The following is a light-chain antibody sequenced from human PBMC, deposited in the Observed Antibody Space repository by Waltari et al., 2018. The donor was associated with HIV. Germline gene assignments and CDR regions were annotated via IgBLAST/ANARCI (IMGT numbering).Light chain of an antibody. CDR3: QQNYHTLIT. Sequence: DIQLTESPSSLSASVGDRVAVTCRASQTISTSLNWYQQKPGKAPNLLIYAASTLHGGVPSRFSGSGSGTDFTLTITNVQPEDFAAYFCQQNYHTLITFGQGTRLEIK. J-gene: IGKJ5*01. V-gene: IGKV1-39*01. CDR1: QTISTS. CDR2: AAS.